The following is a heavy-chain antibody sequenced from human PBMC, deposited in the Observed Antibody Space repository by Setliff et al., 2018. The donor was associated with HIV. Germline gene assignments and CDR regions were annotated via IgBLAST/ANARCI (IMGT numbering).Heavy chain of an antibody. CDR3: ASQIMVRGVSLYGMDV. CDR1: GYSFTSYW. CDR2: IYPGDSDT. J-gene: IGHJ6*02. D-gene: IGHD3-10*01. V-gene: IGHV5-51*01. Sequence: PGESLKISCKGSGYSFTSYWIGWVRQMPGKGLEWMGIIYPGDSDTRYSPSFQGQVTISADKSISTAYLQWSSLKASDTAMYYCASQIMVRGVSLYGMDVWGQGTTVTV.